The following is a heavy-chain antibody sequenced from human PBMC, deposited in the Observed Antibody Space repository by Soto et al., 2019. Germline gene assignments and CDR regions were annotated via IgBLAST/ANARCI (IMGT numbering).Heavy chain of an antibody. D-gene: IGHD3-16*01. V-gene: IGHV3-23*01. Sequence: PGGSLRLSCAASGFTFSSYSMNWVRQAPGKGLEWVSPVSASGSNTYYADSVKGRFTISRDNSRNTVYLQMNSLRADDTAVYYCAKDRLAGGFDYWGQGTLVTVSS. CDR3: AKDRLAGGFDY. J-gene: IGHJ4*02. CDR1: GFTFSSYS. CDR2: VSASGSNT.